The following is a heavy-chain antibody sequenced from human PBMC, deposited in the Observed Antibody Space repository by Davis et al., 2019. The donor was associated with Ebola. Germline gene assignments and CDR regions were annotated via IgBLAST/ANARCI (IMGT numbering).Heavy chain of an antibody. CDR3: ASQRSILTDIDS. V-gene: IGHV4-59*08. CDR1: GGSISSYY. CDR2: IYYSGST. Sequence: SETLSLTCTVSGGSISSYYWSWIRQLPGKGLEWIGYIYYSGSTNYNPSLKSRVTISVDTSKNQYSLKLSSVTAADTAVYYCASQRSILTDIDSWGQGTLVTVSS. D-gene: IGHD3-9*01. J-gene: IGHJ4*02.